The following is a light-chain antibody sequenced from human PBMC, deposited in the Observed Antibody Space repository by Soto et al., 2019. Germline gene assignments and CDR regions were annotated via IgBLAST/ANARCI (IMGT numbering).Light chain of an antibody. CDR2: RNN. CDR1: SSNIGSNF. Sequence: QPVLTQAPSASGTPGQRVTISCSGSSSNIGSNFVYWYQQVSGTAPTLLIYRNNQRPSGVPDRFSGSKSGTSASLAISGLRSEDEAVYYCAVWDASLTDLVFGGGTKLTVL. J-gene: IGLJ3*02. CDR3: AVWDASLTDLV. V-gene: IGLV1-47*01.